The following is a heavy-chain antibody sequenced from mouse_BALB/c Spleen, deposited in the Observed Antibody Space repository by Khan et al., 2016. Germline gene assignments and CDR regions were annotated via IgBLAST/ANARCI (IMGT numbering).Heavy chain of an antibody. CDR1: GYTFTSYW. CDR2: INPSTGYT. Sequence: QIQLVQSGAELAKPGASVKMSCKASGYTFTSYWMHWVKQRPGQGLEWIGYINPSTGYTEYNQKFKDKATLTADKSSSTAYMQLSSLTSEDSAVYYCASYYYGSSDAMDYWGQGTSVTVSS. D-gene: IGHD1-1*01. J-gene: IGHJ4*01. V-gene: IGHV1-7*01. CDR3: ASYYYGSSDAMDY.